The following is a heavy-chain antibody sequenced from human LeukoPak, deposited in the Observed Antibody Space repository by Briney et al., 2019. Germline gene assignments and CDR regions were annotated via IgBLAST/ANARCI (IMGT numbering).Heavy chain of an antibody. Sequence: SETLSLTCTVSGGSVSSYEYYWGWIRQPPGKGLEWIGNTYYTWSTYYNPSLRSRVTMSVDTSKNQFYLKMSSVTAADTAVYYCARLSKGRYFDYIFDHWGQGTVVTVSS. CDR2: TYYTWST. D-gene: IGHD3-9*01. J-gene: IGHJ4*02. CDR1: GGSVSSYEYY. V-gene: IGHV4-39*01. CDR3: ARLSKGRYFDYIFDH.